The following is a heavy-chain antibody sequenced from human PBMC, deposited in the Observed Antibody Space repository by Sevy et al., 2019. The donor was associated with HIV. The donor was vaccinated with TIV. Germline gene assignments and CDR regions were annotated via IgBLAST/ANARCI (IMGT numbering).Heavy chain of an antibody. V-gene: IGHV1-69*13. CDR1: GGTFSSYA. J-gene: IGHJ6*02. D-gene: IGHD2-15*01. CDR3: ARYAGSSEYYYYGMDV. Sequence: ASVKVSCKASGGTFSSYAISWVRQAPGQGLEWMGGIIPIFGTANYAQKFQGRVTITADESTSTAYMELSSLGSEDTAVYYCARYAGSSEYYYYGMDVWGQGTTVTGSS. CDR2: IIPIFGTA.